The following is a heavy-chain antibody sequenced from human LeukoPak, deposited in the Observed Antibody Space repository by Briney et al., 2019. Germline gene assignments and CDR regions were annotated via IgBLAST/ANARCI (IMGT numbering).Heavy chain of an antibody. CDR2: ISSSSSYT. CDR1: GFTFSSYS. J-gene: IGHJ4*02. D-gene: IGHD3-10*01. CDR3: ARDLVSGTMGY. V-gene: IGHV3-21*01. Sequence: GGSLRLSCAASGFTFSSYSMNWVRQAPGKGLEWVSSISSSSSYTYYADSVKGRFTISRDDAKNSLYLQMNSLRAEGTAVYYCARDLVSGTMGYWGQGTLVTVSS.